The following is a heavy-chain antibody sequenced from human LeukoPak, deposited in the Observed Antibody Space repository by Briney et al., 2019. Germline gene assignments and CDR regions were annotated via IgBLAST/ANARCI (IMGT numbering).Heavy chain of an antibody. V-gene: IGHV4-4*07. D-gene: IGHD4/OR15-4a*01. CDR3: ARRAGAYSHPYDY. CDR2: IFNSGST. CDR1: GGSISTYY. Sequence: PSETLSLTCIVSGGSISTYYWSWIRQPAGRGLEWIGRIFNSGSTSYNPSLRSRVTLSVDTSKNQFSLKMTSVTAADTAVYYCARRAGAYSHPYDYWGQGTLVAVSS. J-gene: IGHJ4*02.